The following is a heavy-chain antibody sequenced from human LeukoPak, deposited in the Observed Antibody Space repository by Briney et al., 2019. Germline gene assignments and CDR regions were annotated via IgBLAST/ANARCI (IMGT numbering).Heavy chain of an antibody. Sequence: GGSLRLSCAASGFTVSSNYMSWVRQAPGKGLEWVSVIYSGGNTFYAASVKGRFTVSRDNSKNTLYLQMTSLRAEDTAVYYCARADYYDSSGDNDYWGQGTLVTVSS. CDR3: ARADYYDSSGDNDY. CDR1: GFTVSSNY. D-gene: IGHD3-22*01. CDR2: IYSGGNT. V-gene: IGHV3-53*01. J-gene: IGHJ4*02.